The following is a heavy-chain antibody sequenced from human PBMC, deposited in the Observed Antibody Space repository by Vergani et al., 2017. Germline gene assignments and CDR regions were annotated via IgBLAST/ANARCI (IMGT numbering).Heavy chain of an antibody. D-gene: IGHD2-21*02. CDR1: GFTFSSYA. J-gene: IGHJ6*02. CDR3: GRDAIVVVTAIHLYYYYGMDV. CDR2: ISYDGSNK. Sequence: QVQLVESGGGVVQPGRSLRLSCAASGFTFSSYAMHWVRQAPGKGLEWVAVISYDGSNKYYADSVKGRFTISRDNSKNTLYLQRNSLRAEDTAVYYCGRDAIVVVTAIHLYYYYGMDVWGQGTTVTVSS. V-gene: IGHV3-30-3*01.